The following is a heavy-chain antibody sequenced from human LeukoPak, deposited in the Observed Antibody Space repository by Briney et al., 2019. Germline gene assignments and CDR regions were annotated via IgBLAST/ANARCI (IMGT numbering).Heavy chain of an antibody. Sequence: GGSLRLSCGASGITVSSYGMHWVRQAPGKGLGWVASISYVGSNKYYADSVKGRFTISRDNSKNTLYLQMNSLRAEDTAVYYCARGDWTYCGGDCQNQFDYWGQGALVTVSS. D-gene: IGHD2-21*02. CDR2: ISYVGSNK. CDR1: GITVSSYG. V-gene: IGHV3-30*03. CDR3: ARGDWTYCGGDCQNQFDY. J-gene: IGHJ4*02.